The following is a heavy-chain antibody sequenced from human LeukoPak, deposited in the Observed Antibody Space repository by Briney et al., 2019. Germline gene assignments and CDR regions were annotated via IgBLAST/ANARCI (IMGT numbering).Heavy chain of an antibody. CDR1: GYSFTSYW. D-gene: IGHD3-22*01. V-gene: IGHV5-51*01. J-gene: IGHJ4*02. CDR3: ARQLTYYDSSGYCFDY. Sequence: GESLKISCKGSGYSFTSYWIGWVRQMPGKGLEWMGIIYPGDSDTRYSPSFQGQVTISADKSISTAYLQWSGLKASDTAMYYCARQLTYYDSSGYCFDYWGQGTLVTVSS. CDR2: IYPGDSDT.